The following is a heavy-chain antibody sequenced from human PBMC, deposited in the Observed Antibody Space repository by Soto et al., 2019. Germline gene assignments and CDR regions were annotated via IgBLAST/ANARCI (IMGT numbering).Heavy chain of an antibody. V-gene: IGHV4-4*02. CDR1: GASISSTSSGDW. Sequence: QVQLQESGPGLVKPSGTLSLTCTVSGASISSTSSGDWWSWVRQPPGKGLEWIGEIHHSGSTNYNPSLKSRVTMSVDKSKNQFSLRLSSVTAADTAVYYCAKMVGATLVDYWGQGTRSPSRQ. CDR3: AKMVGATLVDY. J-gene: IGHJ4*02. D-gene: IGHD1-26*01. CDR2: IHHSGST.